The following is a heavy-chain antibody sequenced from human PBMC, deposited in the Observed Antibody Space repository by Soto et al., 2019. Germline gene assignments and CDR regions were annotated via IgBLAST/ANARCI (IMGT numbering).Heavy chain of an antibody. CDR1: GGSFSGYY. V-gene: IGHV4-34*01. CDR3: ARSLRRRPW. D-gene: IGHD2-15*01. Sequence: QVQLQQWGAGLLKPSETLSLTCAVYGGSFSGYYWSWIRQPPGKGLEWIGEINHSGSTNYNPSLKSRVTIXVDTSKHRFYLKLSSVTAADTAVYYSARSLRRRPWWGQGTLVTVSS. J-gene: IGHJ4*02. CDR2: INHSGST.